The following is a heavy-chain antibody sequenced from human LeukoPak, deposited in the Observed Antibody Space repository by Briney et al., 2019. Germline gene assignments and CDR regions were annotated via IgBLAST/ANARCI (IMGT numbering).Heavy chain of an antibody. J-gene: IGHJ6*02. CDR2: IYSGGST. CDR1: GFTVSSNY. D-gene: IGHD2-2*01. Sequence: GGSLGLSCAASGFTVSSNYMSWVRQAPGKGLEWVSVIYSGGSTYYADSVKGRFTISRDNSKNTLYLQMNSLRAEDTAVYYCAKDPIRYCSSTSCYRYGMDVWGQGTTVTVSS. CDR3: AKDPIRYCSSTSCYRYGMDV. V-gene: IGHV3-53*05.